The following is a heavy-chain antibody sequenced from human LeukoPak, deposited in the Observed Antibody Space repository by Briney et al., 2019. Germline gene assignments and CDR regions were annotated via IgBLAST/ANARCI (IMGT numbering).Heavy chain of an antibody. J-gene: IGHJ6*02. CDR1: GYTFSTYG. V-gene: IGHV1-18*01. Sequence: EASVKVSCKASGYTFSTYGISWVRQAPGQGLEWMGWISAYNGNTNYAQKLQGRVAMTTDTSTSTAYMELRSLRSDDTAVYYCARSPMIVVDLYGMDVWGQGTTVTVSS. D-gene: IGHD3-22*01. CDR3: ARSPMIVVDLYGMDV. CDR2: ISAYNGNT.